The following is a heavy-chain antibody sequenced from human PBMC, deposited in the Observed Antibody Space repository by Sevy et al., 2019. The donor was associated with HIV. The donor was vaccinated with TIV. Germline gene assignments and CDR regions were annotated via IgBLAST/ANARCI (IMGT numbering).Heavy chain of an antibody. CDR3: ARDGGYSYGYDSDY. V-gene: IGHV3-48*02. J-gene: IGHJ4*02. CDR1: GFTFCSYS. CDR2: ISSSSSAI. D-gene: IGHD5-18*01. Sequence: GGSLRLPCPASGFTFCSYSMNWVRQAPGKGLEWVSYISSSSSAIYYADSVKGRFTISRDNAKNSLYLQMNSLRDEDTAVYYCARDGGYSYGYDSDYWGQGTLVTVSS.